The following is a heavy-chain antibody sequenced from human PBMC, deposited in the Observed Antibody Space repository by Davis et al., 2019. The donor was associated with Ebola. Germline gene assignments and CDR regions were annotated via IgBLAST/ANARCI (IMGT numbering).Heavy chain of an antibody. V-gene: IGHV1-18*01. D-gene: IGHD5-12*01. CDR3: ARGSSGYDYPAVY. J-gene: IGHJ4*02. CDR2: ISADNRNT. Sequence: AASVKVSCKPSGYTFNNYGVTWVRQAPGQGLEWMGWISADNRNTNYAQKFQGRVTMTTDTSTSTAYMELKSLTSDDTAVYFCARGSSGYDYPAVYWGQGTLVTVSS. CDR1: GYTFNNYG.